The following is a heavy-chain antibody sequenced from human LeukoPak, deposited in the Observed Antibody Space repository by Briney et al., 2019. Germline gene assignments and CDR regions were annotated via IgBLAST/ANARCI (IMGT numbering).Heavy chain of an antibody. Sequence: GGSLRLSCAASGFTFSIYWMSWVRQVPGKGLEWVANINQDGSEKYYVDSVKGRFTISRDNAKNSLYLQMNSLRAEDTAVYYCARGVKSAVWQAFDIWGQGTVVTVSS. CDR3: ARGVKSAVWQAFDI. D-gene: IGHD6-13*01. CDR2: INQDGSEK. CDR1: GFTFSIYW. V-gene: IGHV3-7*04. J-gene: IGHJ3*02.